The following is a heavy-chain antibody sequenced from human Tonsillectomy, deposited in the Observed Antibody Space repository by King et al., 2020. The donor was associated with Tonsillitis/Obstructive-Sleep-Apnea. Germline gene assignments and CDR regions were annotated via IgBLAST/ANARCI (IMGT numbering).Heavy chain of an antibody. J-gene: IGHJ3*02. CDR3: AKDRGTTVTTWDAFDI. V-gene: IGHV3-23*04. CDR1: GFTFSSYA. CDR2: ISGSGGST. D-gene: IGHD4-17*01. Sequence: VQLVESGGGLVQPGGSLRLSCAASGFTFSSYAMSWVRQAPGKGLEWVSAISGSGGSTYYADSVKGRFTISRDNSKNTLYLQMNSLRAEDTAVYYCAKDRGTTVTTWDAFDIWGQGTMVTVSS.